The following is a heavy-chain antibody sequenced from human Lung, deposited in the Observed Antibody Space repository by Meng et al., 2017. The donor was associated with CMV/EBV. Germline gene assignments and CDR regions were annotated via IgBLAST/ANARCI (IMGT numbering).Heavy chain of an antibody. CDR3: AAALVVGDY. Sequence: EVQLLESGGGWLQPGGSLRLACAASGFTFSSCAVSWVRQAPGKGLEWVSAISGSGGSTYYADSVKGRFTISRDNSKNTVYLQMNSLRAEDTAVYYCAAALVVGDYWGQGTLVTVSS. V-gene: IGHV3-23*01. J-gene: IGHJ4*02. CDR2: ISGSGGST. D-gene: IGHD3-22*01. CDR1: GFTFSSCA.